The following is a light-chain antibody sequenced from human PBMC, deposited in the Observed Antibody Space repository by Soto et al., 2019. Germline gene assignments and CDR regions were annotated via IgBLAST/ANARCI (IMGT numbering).Light chain of an antibody. Sequence: NFMLTQPHSVSASPGKTVIISCTRSSGSIASNYVQWYQQRPGSSPTTVIYEDKQRPSGVPDRFSGSIDSSSNSASLTISGLETEDEADYYCQSYDANNQVFGGGTKLTVL. CDR3: QSYDANNQV. CDR2: EDK. J-gene: IGLJ3*02. CDR1: SGSIASNY. V-gene: IGLV6-57*01.